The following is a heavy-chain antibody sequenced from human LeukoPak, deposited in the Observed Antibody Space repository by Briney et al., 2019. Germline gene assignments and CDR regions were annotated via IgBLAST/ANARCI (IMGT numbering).Heavy chain of an antibody. CDR1: GFTFSNAW. CDR2: IKSKTDGGTT. D-gene: IGHD3-16*02. CDR3: TTVHYDYVWGSYRDDY. Sequence: GGSLRLSRAASGFTFSNAWMSWVRQAPGKGLEWVSRIKSKTDGGTTDYAAPVKGRFTISRDDSKNTLYLQMNSLKTEDTAVYYCTTVHYDYVWGSYRDDYWGQGTLVTVSS. V-gene: IGHV3-15*01. J-gene: IGHJ4*02.